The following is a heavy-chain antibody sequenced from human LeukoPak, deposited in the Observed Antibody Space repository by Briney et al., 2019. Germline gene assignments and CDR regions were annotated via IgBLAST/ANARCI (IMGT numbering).Heavy chain of an antibody. D-gene: IGHD2-15*01. CDR3: ARDRGYCSGGSCYRYFDY. CDR1: GFTFSSYS. Sequence: PGGSLRVSCEASGFTFSSYSMNWVRQAPGQGLEWVGKINQDRSEKYYVDSVKGRFTISRDNAKNSLYLQMNSLRAEDTAVYYCARDRGYCSGGSCYRYFDYWGQGTLVTVSS. CDR2: INQDRSEK. J-gene: IGHJ4*02. V-gene: IGHV3-7*03.